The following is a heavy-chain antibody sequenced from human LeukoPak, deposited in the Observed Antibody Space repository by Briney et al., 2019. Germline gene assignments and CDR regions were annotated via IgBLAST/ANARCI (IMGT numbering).Heavy chain of an antibody. Sequence: PGRSLRLSCAASGFTFTTYAMRWVRQAPGKGLEWVAAISPDGNNKYYADSVKGRFTISRDNSKNTVYVQMNSLRVEDTAVYYCARGGLTSSWFEYWGQGTLVTVSS. CDR1: GFTFTTYA. J-gene: IGHJ4*02. V-gene: IGHV3-30-3*01. D-gene: IGHD6-13*01. CDR3: ARGGLTSSWFEY. CDR2: ISPDGNNK.